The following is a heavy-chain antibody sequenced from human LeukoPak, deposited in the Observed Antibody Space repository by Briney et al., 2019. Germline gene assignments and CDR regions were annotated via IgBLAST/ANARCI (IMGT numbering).Heavy chain of an antibody. V-gene: IGHV3-33*01. Sequence: GGSLRLSCAASGFTFSSYGMHWVRQAPGKGLEWVAVIWYDGSNKYYADSVKGRFTISRDNSKNTLYLQMNSLRAEDTAVYYCARDHRKYYYDSSGYYGAFDIWGQGTMVTVSS. CDR2: IWYDGSNK. D-gene: IGHD3-22*01. J-gene: IGHJ3*02. CDR3: ARDHRKYYYDSSGYYGAFDI. CDR1: GFTFSSYG.